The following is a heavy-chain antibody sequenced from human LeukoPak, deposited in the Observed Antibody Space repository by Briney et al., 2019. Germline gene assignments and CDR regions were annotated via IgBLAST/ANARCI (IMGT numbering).Heavy chain of an antibody. CDR2: IRTRTTRCTT. Sequence: GGSLGLSWAASGFTFNDVWTSWVRQAPGEGLEWVRPIRTRTTRCTTDYGAPVTGRFTITTDHSKNTLYLQINTLNPEATPVYYCSTGGGTNDYWGQGTLVTVSS. CDR3: STGGGTNDY. D-gene: IGHD2-15*01. J-gene: IGHJ4*02. V-gene: IGHV3-15*01. CDR1: GFTFNDVW.